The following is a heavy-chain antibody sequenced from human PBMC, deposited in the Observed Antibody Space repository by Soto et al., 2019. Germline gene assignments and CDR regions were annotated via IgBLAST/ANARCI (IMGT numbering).Heavy chain of an antibody. CDR2: IHYSGST. V-gene: IGHV4-59*08. CDR1: GGSINNYY. CDR3: ARRIDYYGSGTLAFDI. D-gene: IGHD3-10*01. J-gene: IGHJ3*02. Sequence: PSETLSLICTVSGGSINNYYWSWIRQPPGKGLEWIGYIHYSGSTKYNPSLKSRVTISIDTSKNQFSLKLSSVTAADTAVYYCARRIDYYGSGTLAFDIWGQGTMVTV.